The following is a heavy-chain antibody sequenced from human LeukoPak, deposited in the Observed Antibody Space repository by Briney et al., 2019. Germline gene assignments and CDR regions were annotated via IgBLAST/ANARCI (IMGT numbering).Heavy chain of an antibody. CDR3: AKDVGVPAAEESYYYYYGMDV. Sequence: GGSLSLSCAASGFTFSSYAMSWLRQAPGKGLEWVSAISGCGGSAYYAAPVKGRFTISRDNSKYTQYLQMNSLRGEDTAVYYWAKDVGVPAAEESYYYYYGMDVWGKGTTVTVSS. CDR1: GFTFSSYA. D-gene: IGHD2-2*01. V-gene: IGHV3-23*01. CDR2: ISGCGGSA. J-gene: IGHJ6*04.